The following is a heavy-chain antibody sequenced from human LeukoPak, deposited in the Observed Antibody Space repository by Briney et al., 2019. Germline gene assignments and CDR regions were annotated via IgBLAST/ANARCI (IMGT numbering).Heavy chain of an antibody. D-gene: IGHD3-10*01. J-gene: IGHJ1*01. CDR2: ISSSSSYI. CDR1: GFTFCSYS. CDR3: ARASYYYGSGSPKYFQH. Sequence: PGGSLRLSCAASGFTFCSYSMNWVRQAPGKGLEWVSSISSSSSYIYYADSVKGRFTISRDNAKNSLYLQMNSLRAEDTAVYYCARASYYYGSGSPKYFQHWGQGTLVTVSS. V-gene: IGHV3-21*01.